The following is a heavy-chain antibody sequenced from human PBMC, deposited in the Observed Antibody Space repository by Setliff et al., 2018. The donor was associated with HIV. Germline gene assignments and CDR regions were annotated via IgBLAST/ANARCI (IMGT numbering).Heavy chain of an antibody. J-gene: IGHJ4*02. CDR2: INHSGST. V-gene: IGHV4-34*01. Sequence: SETLSLTCAVYGGSFSGNYWSWIRQSPGKGLQWIGEINHSGSTTYNPSLKSRVTISVDTSKNQFSLKLSSVTAADTAAYYCARQPSRMVAFDYWGQGTLVTVSS. D-gene: IGHD3-10*01. CDR3: ARQPSRMVAFDY. CDR1: GGSFSGNY.